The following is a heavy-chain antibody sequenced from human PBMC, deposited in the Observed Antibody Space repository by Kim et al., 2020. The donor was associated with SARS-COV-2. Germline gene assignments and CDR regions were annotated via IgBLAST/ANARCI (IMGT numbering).Heavy chain of an antibody. CDR2: ISWNSGSI. J-gene: IGHJ4*02. Sequence: GGSLRLSCAASGFTFDDYAMHWVRQAPGKGLEWVSGISWNSGSIGYADSVKGRFTISRDNAKNSLYLQMNSLRAEDTALYYCAKWDILTGYYYWGQGTLVTVSS. V-gene: IGHV3-9*01. CDR3: AKWDILTGYYY. D-gene: IGHD3-9*01. CDR1: GFTFDDYA.